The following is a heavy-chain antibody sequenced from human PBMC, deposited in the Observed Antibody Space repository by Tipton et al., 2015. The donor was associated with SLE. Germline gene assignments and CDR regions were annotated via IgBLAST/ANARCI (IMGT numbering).Heavy chain of an antibody. CDR1: GFSFSTSW. CDR2: IKEDGSQE. CDR3: ARNLVTVFGVPFDS. Sequence: GSLRLSCTASGFSFSTSWMTWIRQAPGKGLEWVANIKEDGSQEYYVDSVKGRFTVSRDNAKSSLFLQMNSLRAEDTAVYYCARNLVTVFGVPFDSWGQGTLVTVSS. J-gene: IGHJ4*02. V-gene: IGHV3-7*01. D-gene: IGHD3-3*01.